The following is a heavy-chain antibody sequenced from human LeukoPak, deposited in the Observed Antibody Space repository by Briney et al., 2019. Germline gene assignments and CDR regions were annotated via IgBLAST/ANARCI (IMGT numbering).Heavy chain of an antibody. D-gene: IGHD1-26*01. CDR1: GYTFTGYY. CDR3: LLVGATTEYFQH. J-gene: IGHJ1*01. V-gene: IGHV1-2*02. Sequence: GASVKVSCKASGYTFTGYYMHWVRQAPGQGREWMGWINPNSGGTNYAQKFQGRVTMTRDTSISTAYMELSRLRSDDTAVYYCLLVGATTEYFQHWGQGTLVTVSS. CDR2: INPNSGGT.